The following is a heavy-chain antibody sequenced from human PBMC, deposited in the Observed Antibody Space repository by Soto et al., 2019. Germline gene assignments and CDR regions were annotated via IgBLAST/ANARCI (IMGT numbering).Heavy chain of an antibody. CDR1: GGSVSSGSYF. CDR3: ARCIAVAGTRYFDL. V-gene: IGHV4-61*01. Sequence: QVQLQESGPGLVKPSETLSLTCTVSGGSVSSGSYFWSWIRQPPGKGLEWIGHIYYSGGTNYNPSLKSRVTISVDTSKNQFSLKLTSVTAADTAVYFCARCIAVAGTRYFDLWGRGTLVTVSS. CDR2: IYYSGGT. J-gene: IGHJ2*01. D-gene: IGHD6-19*01.